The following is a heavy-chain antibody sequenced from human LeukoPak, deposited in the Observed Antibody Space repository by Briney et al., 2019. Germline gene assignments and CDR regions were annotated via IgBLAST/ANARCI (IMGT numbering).Heavy chain of an antibody. V-gene: IGHV4-34*01. Sequence: NPSETLSLTCAVYGGSFSGYYWSWIRQPPGKGLEWIGEINHSGSTNYNPSLKSRVTISVDTSKSQFSLKLSSVTAADTAVYYCASLSFWSGYHDAFDIWGQGTMVTVSS. CDR2: INHSGST. CDR1: GGSFSGYY. J-gene: IGHJ3*02. CDR3: ASLSFWSGYHDAFDI. D-gene: IGHD3-3*01.